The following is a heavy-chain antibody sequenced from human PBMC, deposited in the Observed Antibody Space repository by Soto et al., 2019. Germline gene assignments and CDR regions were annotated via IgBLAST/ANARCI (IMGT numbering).Heavy chain of an antibody. V-gene: IGHV1-69*13. D-gene: IGHD2-15*01. Sequence: SVKVSCKASGGTFSSYAISWVRQAPGQGLEWMGGIIPIFGTANYAQKFQGRVTITADESTSTAYMELSSLRSEDTAVYYCARDPDCSGGSCYPKNYYYYYGMDVWGQ. J-gene: IGHJ6*02. CDR2: IIPIFGTA. CDR1: GGTFSSYA. CDR3: ARDPDCSGGSCYPKNYYYYYGMDV.